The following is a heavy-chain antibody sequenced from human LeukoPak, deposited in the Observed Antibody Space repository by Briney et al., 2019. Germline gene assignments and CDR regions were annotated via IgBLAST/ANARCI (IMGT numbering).Heavy chain of an antibody. J-gene: IGHJ6*03. V-gene: IGHV3-21*01. D-gene: IGHD1-26*01. CDR1: GFSFSSYN. CDR2: ITTSSTYT. CDR3: ARDPYSGAYGNTYYYYLDV. Sequence: GGSLRLSCEASGFSFSSYNMDWVRQTPGKGLEWISSITTSSTYTFYADSVKGRFTISRDNARNSLYLQMNSLTAEDTAVYYCARDPYSGAYGNTYYYYLDVWGKGTTVTVSS.